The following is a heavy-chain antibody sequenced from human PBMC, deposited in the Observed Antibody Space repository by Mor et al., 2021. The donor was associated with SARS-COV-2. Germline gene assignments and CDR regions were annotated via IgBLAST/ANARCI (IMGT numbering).Heavy chain of an antibody. CDR2: IRSKANSYAT. Sequence: ASGKGLDLVGRIRSKANSYATAYAASVRGRFTISRDDSKNTAYLQMNSLKTEDTAVYYCTGDSALTHYGMDVWGQGTTVTVSS. V-gene: IGHV3-73*01. J-gene: IGHJ6*02. CDR3: TGDSALTHYGMDV. D-gene: IGHD7-27*01.